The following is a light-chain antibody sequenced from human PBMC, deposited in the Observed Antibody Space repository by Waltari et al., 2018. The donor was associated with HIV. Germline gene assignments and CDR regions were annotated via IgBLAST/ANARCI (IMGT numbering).Light chain of an antibody. Sequence: SYVLTQPPSVSVVPGKTARITCGGTNIGSKSVHWYQQKPGQAPLLVIYYDSARPSGIPERFSGSNSGNTATLTISRVEAGDEADYYCQVWDSSSDHVVFGGGTNLTVL. J-gene: IGLJ2*01. CDR3: QVWDSSSDHVV. CDR2: YDS. V-gene: IGLV3-21*04. CDR1: NIGSKS.